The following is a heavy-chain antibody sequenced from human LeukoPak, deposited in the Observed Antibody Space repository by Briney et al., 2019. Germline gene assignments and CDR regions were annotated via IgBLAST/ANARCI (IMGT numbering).Heavy chain of an antibody. CDR2: IFPSGSST. CDR3: ARGGYPYYYDMDV. V-gene: IGHV1-46*01. J-gene: IGHJ6*02. Sequence: GASVKVSCKASGYTFTSYSTHWVRQAPGQGLEWMGIIFPSGSSTSYAQKFQGRVTMTRDTSTSTVYMEVSSLRSEDMAVYYCARGGYPYYYDMDVLGQGTTVTVPS. D-gene: IGHD5-12*01. CDR1: GYTFTSYS.